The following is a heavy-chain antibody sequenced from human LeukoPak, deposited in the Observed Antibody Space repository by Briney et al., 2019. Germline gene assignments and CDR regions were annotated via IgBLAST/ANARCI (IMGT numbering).Heavy chain of an antibody. CDR2: IHYSGST. D-gene: IGHD2-15*01. CDR1: GFSISSSNW. V-gene: IGHV4-28*06. Sequence: SETLSLTCAVSGFSISSSNWWGWIRQPPGQGLEWIGYIHYSGSTNYNPSLKSRVTMSVDTSKNQFSLKLRSVTTFDTAVYYCARKTPNVGWFDPWGQGTLVTVSS. J-gene: IGHJ5*02. CDR3: ARKTPNVGWFDP.